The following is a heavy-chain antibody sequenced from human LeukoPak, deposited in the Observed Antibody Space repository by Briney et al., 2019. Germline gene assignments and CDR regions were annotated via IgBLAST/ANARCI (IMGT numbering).Heavy chain of an antibody. D-gene: IGHD1-14*01. V-gene: IGHV3-48*04. CDR3: ASRGPGYYFDY. J-gene: IGHJ4*02. CDR2: ISGSSSSI. Sequence: GGSLRLSCAGSGFTFSSYSMNWVRQAPGKGLEWVSYISGSSSSIYYADSVKGRFTISRDNSKNTVYLQMKSLRAEDTAVYYCASRGPGYYFDYWGQGTLVTVSS. CDR1: GFTFSSYS.